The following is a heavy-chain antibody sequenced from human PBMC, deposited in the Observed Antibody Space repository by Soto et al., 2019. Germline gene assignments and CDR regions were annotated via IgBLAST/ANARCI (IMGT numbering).Heavy chain of an antibody. Sequence: EVQLVESGGGLVKPGGSLRLSCAASGFTFSSHSINWVRQAPGKGLEWVSCISSTSSFIYYADSVKGRFTISRDNARNSLYLLMDILTDEDSAVYCWEGGAEVSIGYYDLWGRGTLVTVSS. D-gene: IGHD3-3*01. V-gene: IGHV3-21*01. CDR3: EGGAEVSIGYYDL. J-gene: IGHJ2*01. CDR1: GFTFSSHS. CDR2: ISSTSSFI.